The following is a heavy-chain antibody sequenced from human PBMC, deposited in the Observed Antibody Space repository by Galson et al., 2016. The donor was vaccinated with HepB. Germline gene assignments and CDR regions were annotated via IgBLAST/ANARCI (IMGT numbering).Heavy chain of an antibody. CDR3: MRQLYSYGVAI. V-gene: IGHV4-39*01. J-gene: IGHJ3*02. Sequence: SETLSLTCTVSGDSISSSSYYWGWIRQPPGKGLEWIGSTFYSGSAYYNPSLKSRVTISVDTSKNQFSLKLSSVTAADTAVYYCMRQLYSYGVAIWGQGTMVTVSS. CDR1: GDSISSSSYY. CDR2: TFYSGSA. D-gene: IGHD5-18*01.